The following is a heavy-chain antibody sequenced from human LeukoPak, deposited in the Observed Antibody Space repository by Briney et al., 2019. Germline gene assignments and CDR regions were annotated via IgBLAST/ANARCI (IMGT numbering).Heavy chain of an antibody. Sequence: SETLSLTCTVSGGSMSSYYWSWIRQPPGKGLERIGYIYTSGSTNYNPSLKSRVTISVDTSKNQFSLKLSSVTAADTAVYYCARENDVGWFDPWGQGTLVTVSS. J-gene: IGHJ5*02. CDR1: GGSMSSYY. CDR2: IYTSGST. V-gene: IGHV4-4*09. CDR3: ARENDVGWFDP. D-gene: IGHD1-1*01.